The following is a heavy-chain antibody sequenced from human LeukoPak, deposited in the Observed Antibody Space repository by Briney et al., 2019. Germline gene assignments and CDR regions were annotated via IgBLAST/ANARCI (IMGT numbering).Heavy chain of an antibody. CDR2: ISNDGSNK. Sequence: PGGSLRLSCAASGFTFSSHGMQWFRQAPDKGLEWVAAISNDGSNKYYADSVKGRFTISRDNSKNTLYLQMNSLRAEDTAVYYCAKVDIVATIDAGRLVDYWGQGTLVTVSS. V-gene: IGHV3-30*18. CDR1: GFTFSSHG. CDR3: AKVDIVATIDAGRLVDY. J-gene: IGHJ4*02. D-gene: IGHD5-12*01.